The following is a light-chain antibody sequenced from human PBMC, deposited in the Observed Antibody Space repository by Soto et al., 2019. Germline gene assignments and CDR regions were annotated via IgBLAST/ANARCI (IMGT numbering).Light chain of an antibody. V-gene: IGKV3-20*01. CDR1: QSVSSNY. CDR3: QQYGTSPDLFT. J-gene: IGKJ3*01. Sequence: IVLTQSPGPLSLSPGERATLSCRASQSVSSNYLAWYQQKPGQAPRLLIYRASSRATGIPDRFSGSGSGTDFTLTISRPEPEDVAVYYCQQYGTSPDLFTFGPGTNVDIK. CDR2: RAS.